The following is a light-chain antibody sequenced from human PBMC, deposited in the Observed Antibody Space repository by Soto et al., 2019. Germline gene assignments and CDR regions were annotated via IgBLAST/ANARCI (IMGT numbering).Light chain of an antibody. CDR3: QQDYSIQFT. Sequence: DIVMTQSPDSLAVSLGERATINCKSSQSVLYSSNNKNYLAWYQQKPGQPPKLLIYWASTRESGVPDRFSGSGSGTDFTLTISSLQAEDVAVYYCQQDYSIQFTFGPGTKVDIK. V-gene: IGKV4-1*01. J-gene: IGKJ3*01. CDR2: WAS. CDR1: QSVLYSSNNKNY.